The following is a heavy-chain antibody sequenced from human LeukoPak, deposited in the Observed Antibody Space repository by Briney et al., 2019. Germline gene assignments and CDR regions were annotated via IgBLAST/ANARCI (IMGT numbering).Heavy chain of an antibody. Sequence: SVKVSCKASGYTFTSYGISWVRQAPGQGLEWMGWISAYNGNANYAQKLQGRVTMTTDTSTSTAYMELRSLRSDDTAVYYCARDELTYYDILTGYYRESMRFDPWGQGTLVTVSS. D-gene: IGHD3-9*01. CDR1: GYTFTSYG. CDR3: ARDELTYYDILTGYYRESMRFDP. CDR2: ISAYNGNA. V-gene: IGHV1-18*04. J-gene: IGHJ5*02.